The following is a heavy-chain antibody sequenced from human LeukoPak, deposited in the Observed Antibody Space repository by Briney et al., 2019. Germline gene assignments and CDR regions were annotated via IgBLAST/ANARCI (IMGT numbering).Heavy chain of an antibody. Sequence: PGGSLRLSCEASGFTFSTYALGWFRQAPGKGLEWVSGISGSGTPYYAASVKGRFTISRDSSKATLYLQMNSLRAEDTAVYYCAKGCLCYSGMSSWFDPWGQGTLVTVSS. J-gene: IGHJ5*02. D-gene: IGHD2-15*01. CDR2: ISGSGTP. CDR1: GFTFSTYA. CDR3: AKGCLCYSGMSSWFDP. V-gene: IGHV3-23*01.